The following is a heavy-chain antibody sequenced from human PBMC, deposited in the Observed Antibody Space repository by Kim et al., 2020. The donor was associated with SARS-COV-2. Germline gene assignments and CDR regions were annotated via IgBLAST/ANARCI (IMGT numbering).Heavy chain of an antibody. CDR1: GFTFSNYG. V-gene: IGHV3-30*18. CDR3: AKRGFCNSTSCYSHFFDS. D-gene: IGHD2-2*01. Sequence: GGSLRLSCAASGFTFSNYGMHWVRQAPGKGLEWVALITFDASNKYYADSVQGRFTISRDNSRSALFLQMNTLSAEDTAVYYCAKRGFCNSTSCYSHFFDSWGQGTLVTVSS. J-gene: IGHJ4*02. CDR2: ITFDASNK.